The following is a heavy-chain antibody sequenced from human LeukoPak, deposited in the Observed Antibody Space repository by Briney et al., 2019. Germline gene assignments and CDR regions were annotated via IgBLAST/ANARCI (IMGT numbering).Heavy chain of an antibody. Sequence: TGKSLRLSCAASGFSFSIYGMHWARQAPGKGLEWVAVIWYDGSREYYVDSVKGRFTISRDNSKNTLYLQMNSLDAEERAVYYCAKGVKNFYFYMDVWGKGTTVTVAS. J-gene: IGHJ6*03. V-gene: IGHV3-33*06. CDR2: IWYDGSRE. CDR3: AKGVKNFYFYMDV. CDR1: GFSFSIYG.